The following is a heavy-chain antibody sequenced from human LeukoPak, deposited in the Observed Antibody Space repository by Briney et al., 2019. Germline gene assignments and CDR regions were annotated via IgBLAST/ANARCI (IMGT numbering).Heavy chain of an antibody. D-gene: IGHD5-24*01. J-gene: IGHJ4*02. V-gene: IGHV2-5*02. CDR3: AHKVEMATIFDY. Sequence: SGPTLLHPTQTLTLTCTFSGFSLSTSGVGVGWIRQPPGKALEWLALIYWDDDKRYSPSLKSRLTITKDTSKNQVVLTMTNMDPVDTATYYCAHKVEMATIFDYWGQGTLVTVSS. CDR1: GFSLSTSGVG. CDR2: IYWDDDK.